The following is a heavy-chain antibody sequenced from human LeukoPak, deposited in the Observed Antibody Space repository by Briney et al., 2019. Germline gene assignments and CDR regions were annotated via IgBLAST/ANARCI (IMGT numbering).Heavy chain of an antibody. CDR2: ISAYNGNT. J-gene: IGHJ6*03. V-gene: IGHV1-18*01. Sequence: ASVKVSCKASGYTFTTYGISWVRQAPGQGLEWMGWISAYNGNTNYAQKLQGRVTVTTDTSTSTAYMELRSLRSDDTAVYYCARVPTTASGLGYYYYMDVWGKGTTVTISS. CDR3: ARVPTTASGLGYYYYMDV. D-gene: IGHD4-17*01. CDR1: GYTFTTYG.